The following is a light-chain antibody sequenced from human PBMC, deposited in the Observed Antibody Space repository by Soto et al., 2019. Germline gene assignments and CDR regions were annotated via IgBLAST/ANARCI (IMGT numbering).Light chain of an antibody. J-gene: IGKJ2*01. CDR1: QGISSY. Sequence: AIRMTQSPSSFSASTGDRVTITCRASQGISSYLAWYQQKPGKAPKLLIYAASTLQSGVPSRFSGSGSGTDFTLTISCLQSEDVATYYCQQYYSYPYTFGQGTKLELK. CDR3: QQYYSYPYT. CDR2: AAS. V-gene: IGKV1-8*01.